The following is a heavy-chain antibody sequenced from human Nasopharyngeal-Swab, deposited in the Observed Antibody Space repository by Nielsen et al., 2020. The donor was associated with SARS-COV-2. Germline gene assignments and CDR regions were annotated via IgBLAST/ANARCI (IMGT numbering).Heavy chain of an antibody. CDR3: VRGPSSGYANDAFGV. V-gene: IGHV3-21*01. CDR1: GFTFSSHS. CDR2: ISSSSTYI. J-gene: IGHJ3*01. Sequence: GESLKISCAASGFTFSSHSMNWVRQAPGKGLEWVSSISSSSTYIYYADSVKGRLTIARDNAKNTLYMQMNSLRDEDTAVYYCVRGPSSGYANDAFGVWGQGTMVTVSS. D-gene: IGHD2-2*01.